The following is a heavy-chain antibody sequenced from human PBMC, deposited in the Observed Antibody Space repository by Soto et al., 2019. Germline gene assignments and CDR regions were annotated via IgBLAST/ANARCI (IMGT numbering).Heavy chain of an antibody. CDR2: IIPIFGTA. D-gene: IGHD2-15*01. CDR1: GGTFSSYA. J-gene: IGHJ4*02. V-gene: IGHV1-69*05. CDR3: ARDGSPPHYCSGGSCYSVSFDY. Sequence: SVKVSCKASGGTFSSYAISWVRQAPGQGLEWMGGIIPIFGTANYAQKFQGRVTITTDESTSTAYMELSSLRSEDTAVCYCARDGSPPHYCSGGSCYSVSFDYWGQGALVTVSS.